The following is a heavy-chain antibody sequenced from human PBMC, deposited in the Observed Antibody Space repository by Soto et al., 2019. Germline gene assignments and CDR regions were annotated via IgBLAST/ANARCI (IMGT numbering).Heavy chain of an antibody. J-gene: IGHJ5*02. D-gene: IGHD2-2*01. Sequence: PGGSLRLSCAASGFPFINYWMHWVRQGPVKGLVWVSRVNRDGSSSSHADSVKGRFTISRDNAKNTLYLQMNSLRAEDTAVYYCAREVAVRAAAHYWFDPWGQGTLVTVSS. CDR3: AREVAVRAAAHYWFDP. CDR2: VNRDGSSS. V-gene: IGHV3-74*01. CDR1: GFPFINYW.